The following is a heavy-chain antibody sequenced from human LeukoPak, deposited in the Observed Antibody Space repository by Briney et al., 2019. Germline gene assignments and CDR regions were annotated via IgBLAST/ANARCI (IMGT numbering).Heavy chain of an antibody. CDR2: INPSGGST. CDR3: ARHSSGWFPAYFDY. D-gene: IGHD6-19*01. Sequence: ASVKVSCKASGYTFTSYYMHWVRQAPGQGLEWMGIINPSGGSTSYAQKFQGRVTMTRDTSKNQFSLKLSSVTAADTAVYYCARHSSGWFPAYFDYWGQGTLVTVSS. CDR1: GYTFTSYY. J-gene: IGHJ4*02. V-gene: IGHV1-46*01.